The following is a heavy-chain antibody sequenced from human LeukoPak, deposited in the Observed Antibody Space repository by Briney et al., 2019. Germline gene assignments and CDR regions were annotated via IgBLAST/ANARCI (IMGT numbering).Heavy chain of an antibody. CDR3: ARGSSAGASLRHDY. CDR1: GFTFSSYW. Sequence: QAGGSLRLSCAASGFTFSSYWMSWVRQAPGKGLEGVANIKQDGSEENFVDSVKGRFTISRDNAKKSLYLQMNSLRAEDTAVYYCARGSSAGASLRHDYWGQGTLVTVSS. J-gene: IGHJ4*02. CDR2: IKQDGSEE. D-gene: IGHD1-26*01. V-gene: IGHV3-7*01.